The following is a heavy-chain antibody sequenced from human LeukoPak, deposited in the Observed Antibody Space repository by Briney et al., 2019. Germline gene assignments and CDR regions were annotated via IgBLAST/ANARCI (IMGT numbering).Heavy chain of an antibody. Sequence: GESLQISCKGSGYSFTNYRIGWVRQMPGKGLEWMATIYPGDSETRYSPSFQGQVTISVDKFINTAHLQWSRLKASDTAMYYCARQRWLQLYYFDYWGQGTLVTVSS. V-gene: IGHV5-51*01. CDR1: GYSFTNYR. J-gene: IGHJ4*02. CDR2: IYPGDSET. CDR3: ARQRWLQLYYFDY. D-gene: IGHD5-24*01.